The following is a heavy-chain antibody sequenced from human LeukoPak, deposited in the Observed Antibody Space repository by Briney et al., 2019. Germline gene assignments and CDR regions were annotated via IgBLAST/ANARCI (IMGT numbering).Heavy chain of an antibody. J-gene: IGHJ6*02. CDR2: ISSSGSTI. Sequence: GGSLRLSCAASGFTFSNYAMTWVRQAPGKGLEWVSYISSSGSTIYYADSVKGRFTISRDNAKNSLYLQMNSLRAEDTAVYYCARPLGKRDNYYYGMDVWGQGTTVTVSS. CDR3: ARPLGKRDNYYYGMDV. CDR1: GFTFSNYA. V-gene: IGHV3-11*01.